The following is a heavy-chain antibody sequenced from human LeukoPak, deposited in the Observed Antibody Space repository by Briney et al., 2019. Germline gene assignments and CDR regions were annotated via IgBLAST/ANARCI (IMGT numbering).Heavy chain of an antibody. CDR2: ITSDGFMA. J-gene: IGHJ5*02. CDR3: AKDLFLFFGDT. D-gene: IGHD3/OR15-3a*01. V-gene: IGHV3-23*01. CDR1: GFTFTSYP. Sequence: GGSLRLSCAASGFTFTSYPMNWVRQAPGKGLEWVATITSDGFMAYYADSLKGRFVISRDNSQQTIYLQMNSLRADDTAVYYCAKDLFLFFGDTRGQGTLVTVSS.